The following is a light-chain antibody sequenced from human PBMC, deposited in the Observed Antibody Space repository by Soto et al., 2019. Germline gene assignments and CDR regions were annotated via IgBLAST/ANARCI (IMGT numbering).Light chain of an antibody. CDR2: SDD. CDR3: AAWGDSLNTWV. CDR1: RSNIGSNA. Sequence: QSVLTQPPSASGTPGQRVTISCSGSRSNIGSNAVSWYQHFPGTAPKVLIYSDDQRPSGVPDRFSGSKSGTSASLAISGLRAEDEDDYFCAAWGDSLNTWVFGGGTKLTVL. J-gene: IGLJ3*02. V-gene: IGLV1-44*01.